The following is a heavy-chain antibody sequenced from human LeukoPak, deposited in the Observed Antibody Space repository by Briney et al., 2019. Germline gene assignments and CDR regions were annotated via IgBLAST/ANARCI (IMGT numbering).Heavy chain of an antibody. V-gene: IGHV3-21*01. CDR1: GFTFSSYS. CDR3: ARDLPGGYSYGFDY. D-gene: IGHD5-18*01. CDR2: ISSSSSYI. Sequence: GGSLRLSCAASGFTFSSYSMNWVRQAPGKGLEWVSSISSSSSYIYYADSVKGRFTISRDNAKNSLYLQMNSLRAEDTAVYYCARDLPGGYSYGFDYWGQGTLVTVSS. J-gene: IGHJ4*02.